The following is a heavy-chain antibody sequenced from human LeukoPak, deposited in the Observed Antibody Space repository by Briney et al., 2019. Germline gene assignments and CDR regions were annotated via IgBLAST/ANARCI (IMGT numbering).Heavy chain of an antibody. D-gene: IGHD6-19*01. CDR3: ARVGSSGWDYYMDV. V-gene: IGHV3-21*01. CDR1: GFTFSSYS. J-gene: IGHJ6*03. Sequence: GGSLRLSCAASGFTFSSYSMNWVRQAPGKGLEWASSISSSSSYIYYADPVKGRFTISRDNAKNSLYLQMNSLRAEDTAVYYCARVGSSGWDYYMDVWGKGTTVTVSS. CDR2: ISSSSSYI.